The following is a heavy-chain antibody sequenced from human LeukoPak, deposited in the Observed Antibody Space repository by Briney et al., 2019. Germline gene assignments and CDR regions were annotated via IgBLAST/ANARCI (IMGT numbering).Heavy chain of an antibody. V-gene: IGHV4-4*02. J-gene: IGHJ4*02. CDR1: GGSISSSNW. CDR3: ARVEGEMATPDY. D-gene: IGHD5-24*01. Sequence: SETLSLTCAVSGGSISSSNWWSWVRQPPGKGLEWIGEIYHSGSTNYNPSLKSRVTISVDTSKNQFSLKLSSVTAADTAVYYCARVEGEMATPDYWGQGTLVTVSS. CDR2: IYHSGST.